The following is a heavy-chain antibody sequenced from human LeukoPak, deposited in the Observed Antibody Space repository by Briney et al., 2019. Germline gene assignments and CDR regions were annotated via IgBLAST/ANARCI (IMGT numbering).Heavy chain of an antibody. Sequence: AGGSLRLSCAASGFTFSSYSMNWVRQAPGKGLEWVSSISSSSSYIYYADSVKGRFTISRDNSKNTLYLQMNSLRAEDTAVYYCANFVAAADPFDYWGQGTLVTVSS. D-gene: IGHD6-13*01. CDR1: GFTFSSYS. V-gene: IGHV3-21*04. CDR3: ANFVAAADPFDY. CDR2: ISSSSSYI. J-gene: IGHJ4*02.